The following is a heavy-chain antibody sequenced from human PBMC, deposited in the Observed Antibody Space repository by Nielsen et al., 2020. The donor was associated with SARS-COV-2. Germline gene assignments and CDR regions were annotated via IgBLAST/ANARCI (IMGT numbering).Heavy chain of an antibody. V-gene: IGHV1-24*01. CDR1: GYTFTSYY. CDR2: FDPEDGET. Sequence: ASVKVSCKASGYTFTSYYMHWVRQAPGQGLEWMGGFDPEDGETIYAQKFQGRVTMTEDTSTDTAYMELSSLRSEDTAVYYCATTFAIFGEVRMDVWGQGTAVTVSS. CDR3: ATTFAIFGEVRMDV. J-gene: IGHJ6*02. D-gene: IGHD3-3*01.